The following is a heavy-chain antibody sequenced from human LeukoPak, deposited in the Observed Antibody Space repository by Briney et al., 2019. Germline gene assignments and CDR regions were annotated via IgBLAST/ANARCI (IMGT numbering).Heavy chain of an antibody. CDR3: ARDPFGRRTDY. Sequence: GASVKVSCKASGYTFTDHYMHWVRQAPGQGLEWMGWINPNSGGTNYAQKFQGRVTMTRDTSISTAYMELSRLRSDDTAVYYCARDPFGRRTDYWGQGTLVTVSS. CDR1: GYTFTDHY. J-gene: IGHJ4*02. CDR2: INPNSGGT. D-gene: IGHD3-10*01. V-gene: IGHV1-2*02.